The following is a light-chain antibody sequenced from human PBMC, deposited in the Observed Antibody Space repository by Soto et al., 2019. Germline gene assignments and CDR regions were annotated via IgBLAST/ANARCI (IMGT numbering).Light chain of an antibody. CDR3: QHVYSYPRT. J-gene: IGKJ3*01. CDR1: PSVSSN. V-gene: IGKV3-15*01. CDR2: GAS. Sequence: EIVMTQSPATLSVSPGERATLSCRASPSVSSNLAWYQQKPGQAPRLLIYGASTRATGIPARFSSSGSGTEFTLTNSSLQPEDVATYYCQHVYSYPRTFGPGTTVEI.